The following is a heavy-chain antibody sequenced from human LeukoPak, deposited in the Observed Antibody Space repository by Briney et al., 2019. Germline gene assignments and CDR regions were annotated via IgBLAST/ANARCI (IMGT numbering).Heavy chain of an antibody. J-gene: IGHJ4*02. CDR2: ISVTGDST. V-gene: IGHV3-23*01. Sequence: GGSLRLSCAASGFILNNHAMNWVRQAPGKGLEWVSTISVTGDSTFYAYSVQGRFTISRDTSRNSLSLHMNSLRAEDTAVYFCARRGGRNGWGDFDYWGQGTLVTVSS. D-gene: IGHD3-10*01. CDR1: GFILNNHA. CDR3: ARRGGRNGWGDFDY.